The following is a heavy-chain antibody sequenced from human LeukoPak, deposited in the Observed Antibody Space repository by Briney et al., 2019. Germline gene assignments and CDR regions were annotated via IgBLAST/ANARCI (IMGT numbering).Heavy chain of an antibody. CDR2: IYENGGTT. D-gene: IGHD2-21*01. V-gene: IGHV3-23*01. CDR1: GFTFRSHA. J-gene: IGHJ4*02. Sequence: RGSLRLSCVGSGFTFRSHAMSWVRQAPEKGLEFVSGIYENGGTTYYADSVKGRFSISRDNSKNTLYLQMDSLRGEDTAVYYCAKDFRIGYSAHFDYWGQGALVTVSS. CDR3: AKDFRIGYSAHFDY.